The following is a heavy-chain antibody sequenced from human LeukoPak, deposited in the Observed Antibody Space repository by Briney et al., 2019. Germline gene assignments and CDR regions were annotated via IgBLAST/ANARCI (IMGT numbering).Heavy chain of an antibody. CDR3: AKGSYGSGSYPAVFDY. CDR2: IKGDGTIT. Sequence: PGGSLRLSCAASGFTFSSYWMHWVRQTPGKGLVWVSRIKGDGTITNYADSVKGRFTISRDNAKNTLYLQMNSLRAEDTAVYYCAKGSYGSGSYPAVFDYWGQGTLVTVSS. D-gene: IGHD3-10*01. CDR1: GFTFSSYW. V-gene: IGHV3-74*01. J-gene: IGHJ4*02.